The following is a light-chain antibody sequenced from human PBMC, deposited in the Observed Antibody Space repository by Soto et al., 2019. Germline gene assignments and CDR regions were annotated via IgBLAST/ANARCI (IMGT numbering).Light chain of an antibody. CDR3: QHRYNWPLT. CDR2: DAS. Sequence: EVVLTQSPATLSLSPGEKDILSCRASQDINTYLGWYQQKPGQPPRLLIYDASNRASGIPARFSGSGSGTDFTLTIDTLESEDFAIYYCQHRYNWPLTFGAGTKVEIK. J-gene: IGKJ4*01. V-gene: IGKV3-11*01. CDR1: QDINTY.